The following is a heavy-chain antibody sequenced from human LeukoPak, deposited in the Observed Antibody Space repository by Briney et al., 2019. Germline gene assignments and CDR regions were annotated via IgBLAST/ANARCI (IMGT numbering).Heavy chain of an antibody. CDR2: INPRSGGT. Sequence: ASVKVSCKASGYTFSDYHMHWVRQAPGQGLEWMGWINPRSGGTSYAQKFQGRVTMTGDTSISTVYMELSMLTSDDTALYYCARDGRQGSYYYYMDVWGKGTTVTVSS. J-gene: IGHJ6*03. CDR3: ARDGRQGSYYYYMDV. D-gene: IGHD2-15*01. V-gene: IGHV1-2*02. CDR1: GYTFSDYH.